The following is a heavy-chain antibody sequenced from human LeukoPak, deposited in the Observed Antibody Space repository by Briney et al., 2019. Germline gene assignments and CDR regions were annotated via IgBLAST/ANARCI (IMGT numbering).Heavy chain of an antibody. CDR2: IYYSGST. CDR1: GGSISSSSYY. D-gene: IGHD3-10*01. V-gene: IGHV4-39*01. Sequence: SETLSLTCTVSGGSISSSSYYWGWIRQPPGKGLEWIGSIYYSGSTYYNPSLKSRVTISVDTSKNQFSLKLSPVTAADTAVYYCARLGLYGSGSYWGQGTLVTVSS. CDR3: ARLGLYGSGSY. J-gene: IGHJ4*02.